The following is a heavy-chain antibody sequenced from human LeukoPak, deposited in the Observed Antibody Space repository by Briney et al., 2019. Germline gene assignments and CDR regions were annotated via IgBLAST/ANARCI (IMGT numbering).Heavy chain of an antibody. CDR2: INHSGST. J-gene: IGHJ6*03. CDR1: GGSFSGYY. Sequence: SETLSLTCAVYGGSFSGYYWSWIRQPPGKGLEWIGEINHSGSTNYNPSLKSRVTISVDTSKNQFSLKLSSVTAADTAVYYCARTPSYYYYYYMDVWGKGTTVTISS. V-gene: IGHV4-34*01. CDR3: ARTPSYYYYYYMDV.